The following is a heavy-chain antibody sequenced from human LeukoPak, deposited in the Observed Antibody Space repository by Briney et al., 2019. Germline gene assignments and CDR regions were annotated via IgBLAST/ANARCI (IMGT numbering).Heavy chain of an antibody. V-gene: IGHV5-51*01. J-gene: IGHJ4*02. CDR1: GYSFTSYW. Sequence: GESLKISCKGSGYSFTSYWIGWVRQMPGKGLEWMGIIYPGDSDTRYSPSFQGQVTISADKSISTAYLQWSSLKASDTAMYYCARSFTMVRGVIPLHSPFDYWGQGTLVTVSS. CDR3: ARSFTMVRGVIPLHSPFDY. CDR2: IYPGDSDT. D-gene: IGHD3-10*01.